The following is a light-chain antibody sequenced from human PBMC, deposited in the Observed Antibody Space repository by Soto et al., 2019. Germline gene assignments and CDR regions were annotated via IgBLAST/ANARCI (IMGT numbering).Light chain of an antibody. J-gene: IGKJ4*01. CDR1: QSISSW. CDR2: KAS. CDR3: QQYNSYSLT. V-gene: IGKV1-5*03. Sequence: DIQMTQSPSTLSASVGDRVTITCRASQSISSWLAWYQQKPGKAPKLLIYKASSLESGVPSRFSGSGSGTEFTLTISSLQPYDFATSYCQQYNSYSLTFGGGTKVEIK.